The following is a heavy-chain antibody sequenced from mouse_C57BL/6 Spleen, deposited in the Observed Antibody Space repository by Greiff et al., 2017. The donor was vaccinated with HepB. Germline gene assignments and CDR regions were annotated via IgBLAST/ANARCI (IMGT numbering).Heavy chain of an antibody. CDR3: ARKRNYGSGETWFAY. CDR2: IDPSDSYT. V-gene: IGHV1-59*01. Sequence: VQLQQPGAELVRPGTSVKLSCKASGYTFTSYWMHWVKQRPGQGLEWIGVIDPSDSYTNYNQKFKGKATLTVDTSSSTAYMQLSSLTSEDSAVYYCARKRNYGSGETWFAYWGQGTLVTVSA. J-gene: IGHJ3*01. D-gene: IGHD1-1*01. CDR1: GYTFTSYW.